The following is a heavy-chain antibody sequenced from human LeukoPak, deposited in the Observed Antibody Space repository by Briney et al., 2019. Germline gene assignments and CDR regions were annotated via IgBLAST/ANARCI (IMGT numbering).Heavy chain of an antibody. D-gene: IGHD3-3*01. J-gene: IGHJ4*02. CDR1: GFTFASSI. CDR2: IVVGSGDT. V-gene: IGHV1-58*02. CDR3: AADDFSTTGPIDS. Sequence: SVKVSCKASGFTFASSIIQWVRQARGQRLEWIGWIVVGSGDTIYAQRFQERVTITRDVSAGTAYMELSSLRSEDTAVYFCAADDFSTTGPIDSWGQGTPVSVSS.